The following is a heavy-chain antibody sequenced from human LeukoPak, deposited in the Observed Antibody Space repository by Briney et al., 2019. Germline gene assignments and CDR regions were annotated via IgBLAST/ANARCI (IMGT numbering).Heavy chain of an antibody. J-gene: IGHJ4*02. CDR2: ISGSGGST. CDR1: GFTFSSYA. CDR3: AVSPRDWNYAPHFDY. V-gene: IGHV3-23*01. D-gene: IGHD1-7*01. Sequence: GGSLRLSCAASGFTFSSYAMSWVRQAPGKGLEWVSAISGSGGSTYYADSVKGRFTISRDNSKNTLYLQMNSLRAEDTAVYYCAVSPRDWNYAPHFDYWGQGTLVTVSS.